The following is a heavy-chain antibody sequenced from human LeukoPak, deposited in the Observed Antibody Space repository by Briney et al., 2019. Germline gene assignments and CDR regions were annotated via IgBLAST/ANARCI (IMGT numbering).Heavy chain of an antibody. CDR2: IRSQIYGGTP. CDR1: GFTFGDYA. Sequence: GGSLRLSCTASGFTFGDYAMTWVRQAPGKGLEWVGFIRSQIYGGTPEYAASVKGRFTISRDDSEGVAYLQLNSLKTEDTAVYYCTRDQTPYYWGQGTLVTVSS. V-gene: IGHV3-49*04. J-gene: IGHJ4*02. CDR3: TRDQTPYY.